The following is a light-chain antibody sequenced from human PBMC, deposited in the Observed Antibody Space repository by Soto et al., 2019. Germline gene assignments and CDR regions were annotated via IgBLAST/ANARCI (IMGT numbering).Light chain of an antibody. CDR2: GAS. Sequence: EIVLTQSPGTLSLSPGERATLSCRASQSVSSSYLAWYQQRPGQAPRLLIFGASYRATGVPDRFSGSGSGTDFPLTSSRLEPEDFAVYYCQHYSSSPPEFTFGPGTKVDSK. CDR1: QSVSSSY. J-gene: IGKJ3*01. V-gene: IGKV3-20*01. CDR3: QHYSSSPPEFT.